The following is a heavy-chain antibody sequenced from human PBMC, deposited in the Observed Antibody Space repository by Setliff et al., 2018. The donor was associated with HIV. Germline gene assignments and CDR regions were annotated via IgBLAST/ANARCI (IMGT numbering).Heavy chain of an antibody. V-gene: IGHV1-69-2*01. D-gene: IGHD6-13*01. J-gene: IGHJ4*02. CDR3: ATLGEYSSSWYWSY. Sequence: ASVKVSCKASKYTFTDYYMHWVQQAPGKGLEWMGRVDPEDDKTIYAEKFQGRVTMTTATSSDTAYLYLTSLRSEDTAVYYCATLGEYSSSWYWSYWGQGTLVTVSS. CDR2: VDPEDDKT. CDR1: KYTFTDYY.